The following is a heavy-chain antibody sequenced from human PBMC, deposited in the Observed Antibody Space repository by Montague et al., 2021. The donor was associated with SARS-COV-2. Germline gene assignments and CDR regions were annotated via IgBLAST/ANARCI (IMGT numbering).Heavy chain of an antibody. CDR1: GEPTSGLL. D-gene: IGHD2-15*01. J-gene: IGHJ4*02. Sequence: SETLSLTCSATGEPTSGLLSPSIRKPAGNTLAWVGRINDCGAKAYTASRESGATMSVDTSKYQFSLKVNSVTAADTAMYYCARGVVAAPPVVDYWGRGTLVTVTS. CDR2: INDCGAK. V-gene: IGHV4-4*07. CDR3: ARGVVAAPPVVDY.